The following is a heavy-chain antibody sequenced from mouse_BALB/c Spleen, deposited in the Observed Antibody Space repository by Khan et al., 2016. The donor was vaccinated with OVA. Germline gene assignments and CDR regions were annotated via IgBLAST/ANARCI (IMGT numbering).Heavy chain of an antibody. V-gene: IGHV9-2-1*01. Sequence: QIQLVQSGPELKKPGETVKISCKASGYTFTDYSMQWVKQAPGKGLKWVGWINTETGEPTYADDFKGRFAFSLETSASTADLQINNLKNEDTATYFCTRNDYERGGLYAMDYWGQGTSVTVSS. CDR3: TRNDYERGGLYAMDY. CDR1: GYTFTDYS. D-gene: IGHD2-4*01. CDR2: INTETGEP. J-gene: IGHJ4*01.